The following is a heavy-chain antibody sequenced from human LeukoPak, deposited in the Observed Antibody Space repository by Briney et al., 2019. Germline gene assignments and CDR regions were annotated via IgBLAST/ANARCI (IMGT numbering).Heavy chain of an antibody. J-gene: IGHJ4*02. D-gene: IGHD3-16*01. CDR2: LYAGGST. Sequence: GGSLRLSCAASGFIVSDNYMSWVRQAPGKGLEWVSTLYAGGSTYYPDSARGRFSISRANSNNTLYLQMNSLRPEDTAVCFCLRGMRGQTFHWGQGTLVTVSS. V-gene: IGHV3-66*01. CDR1: GFIVSDNY. CDR3: LRGMRGQTFH.